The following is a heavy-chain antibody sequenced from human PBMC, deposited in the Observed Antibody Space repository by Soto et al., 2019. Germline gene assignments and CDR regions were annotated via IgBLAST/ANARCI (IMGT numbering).Heavy chain of an antibody. V-gene: IGHV4-39*01. CDR3: ARDTYYYDSSGPEDEGPREYGMDV. J-gene: IGHJ6*02. CDR2: IYYSGNT. D-gene: IGHD3-22*01. CDR1: VVSISSSSSY. Sequence: SETLSLTCTVSVVSISSSSSYWGWIRQPPGKGLEWIGSIYYSGNTYYNPSLKSRVTISVDTAKNQFSLKLSSVTAADTAVYYCARDTYYYDSSGPEDEGPREYGMDVWGQGTTVT.